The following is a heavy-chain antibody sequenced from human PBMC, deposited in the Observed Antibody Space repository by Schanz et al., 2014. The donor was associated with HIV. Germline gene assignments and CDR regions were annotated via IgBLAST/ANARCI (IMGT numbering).Heavy chain of an antibody. CDR3: TTETVTTSYYYYGMDV. Sequence: ELQLVESGGGLVKPGGSLRLSCAASGFTFSNAWMSWVRQAPGKGLEWVGRIKSKTDGGTTDYAAPVKGRFTISRDDSKNTLYLQMNSLKTEDTAVYYCTTETVTTSYYYYGMDVWGQGTTVTVSS. J-gene: IGHJ6*02. CDR2: IKSKTDGGTT. V-gene: IGHV3-15*01. CDR1: GFTFSNAW. D-gene: IGHD4-17*01.